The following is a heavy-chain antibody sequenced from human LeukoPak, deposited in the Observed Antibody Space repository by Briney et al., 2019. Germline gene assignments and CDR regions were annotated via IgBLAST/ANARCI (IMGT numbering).Heavy chain of an antibody. CDR1: GFIFSAYW. D-gene: IGHD1-26*01. Sequence: PGGSLRLSCAASGFIFSAYWMHWVRQGPGKGLVWVSHIIGDGGSTNYADSVKGRFTISRDNAKSTLYLQLNSLRAEDSGVYYCTRSGDGDFDYWGQGTLVTVSS. J-gene: IGHJ4*02. CDR2: IIGDGGST. V-gene: IGHV3-74*01. CDR3: TRSGDGDFDY.